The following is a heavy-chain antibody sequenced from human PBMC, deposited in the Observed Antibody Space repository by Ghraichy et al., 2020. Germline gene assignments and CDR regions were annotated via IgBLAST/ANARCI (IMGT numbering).Heavy chain of an antibody. CDR3: ARRSLWFGELFNYFYYMDV. CDR2: IYSGGST. J-gene: IGHJ6*03. Sequence: SLRLSCAASGFRVSGNYMSWVRQAPGKGLEWVSIIYSGGSTYYSDSVKGRFTISRDDSKNTLYLQIHSLRAEDTAVYYCARRSLWFGELFNYFYYMDVWGKGTTVTVSS. CDR1: GFRVSGNY. D-gene: IGHD3-10*01. V-gene: IGHV3-66*02.